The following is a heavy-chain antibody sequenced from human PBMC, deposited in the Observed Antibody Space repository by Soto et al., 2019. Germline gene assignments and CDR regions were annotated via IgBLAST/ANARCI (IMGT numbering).Heavy chain of an antibody. J-gene: IGHJ4*02. Sequence: QLQLQESGPGLVKPSETLSLTCTVSGGSISSSSYYWGWIRQPPGKGLEWIGSIYYSGSTYYNPSLKSRVTLSVDTSKHQFSLKLSSVTAADTAVYYCARRNCDFWSPFDYWGQGTLVTVSS. CDR2: IYYSGST. D-gene: IGHD3-3*01. CDR3: ARRNCDFWSPFDY. V-gene: IGHV4-39*01. CDR1: GGSISSSSYY.